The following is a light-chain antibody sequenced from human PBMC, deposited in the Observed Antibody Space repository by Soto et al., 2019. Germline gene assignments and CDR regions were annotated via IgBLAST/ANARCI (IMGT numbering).Light chain of an antibody. CDR1: SSDVGNYNL. J-gene: IGLJ3*02. CDR2: EVS. V-gene: IGLV2-23*02. CDR3: SSYASRSTLV. Sequence: QSVLTQPASVSGSPGQSITISCTGTSSDVGNYNLVSWYQQYPGKAPKLMIYEVSKRPSGVSNRFSGSKAGNTASLTISGLQAEDEADYYCSSYASRSTLVFGGGTKVTVL.